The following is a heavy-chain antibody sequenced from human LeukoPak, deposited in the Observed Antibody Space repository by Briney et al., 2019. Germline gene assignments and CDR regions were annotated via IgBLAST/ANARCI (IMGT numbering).Heavy chain of an antibody. CDR1: GFTFSSYA. J-gene: IGHJ4*02. CDR3: TDYYDSSGYYYGVNDY. CDR2: ISGSGGST. V-gene: IGHV3-23*01. Sequence: GGSLRLSCAASGFTFSSYAMSWVRQAPGKGLEWVSAISGSGGSTCYADSVKGRFTISRDNSKNTLYLQMNSLRAEDTAVYYCTDYYDSSGYYYGVNDYWGQGTLVTVSS. D-gene: IGHD3-22*01.